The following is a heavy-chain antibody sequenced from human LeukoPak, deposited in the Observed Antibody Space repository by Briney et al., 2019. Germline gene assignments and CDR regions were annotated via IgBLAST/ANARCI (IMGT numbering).Heavy chain of an antibody. CDR1: GGSISSYY. D-gene: IGHD2-15*01. V-gene: IGHV4-59*01. CDR3: ARAGGICSGGSCYSGSYYYYYYMDV. Sequence: SETLSLTCTVSGGSISSYYWSWIRQPPGKGLEWIGYIYYSGSTNYNPSLKSRVTISVDTSKNQFSLKLSSVTAADTAVYYCARAGGICSGGSCYSGSYYYYYYMDVWGKGTTVTISS. J-gene: IGHJ6*03. CDR2: IYYSGST.